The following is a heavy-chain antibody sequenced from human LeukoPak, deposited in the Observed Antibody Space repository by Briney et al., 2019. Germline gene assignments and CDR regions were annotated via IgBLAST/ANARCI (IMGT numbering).Heavy chain of an antibody. J-gene: IGHJ4*02. CDR2: INHSGST. V-gene: IGHV4-34*01. CDR3: ARGRGYCSSTSCYGMGATTY. CDR1: GGSFSGYY. Sequence: SETLSLTCAVYGGSFSGYYWSWIRQPPGKGLEWIGEINHSGSTNYNPSLKSRVTISVDRSKNQFSLKLSSVTAADTAVYYCARGRGYCSSTSCYGMGATTYWGQGTLVTVSS. D-gene: IGHD2-2*01.